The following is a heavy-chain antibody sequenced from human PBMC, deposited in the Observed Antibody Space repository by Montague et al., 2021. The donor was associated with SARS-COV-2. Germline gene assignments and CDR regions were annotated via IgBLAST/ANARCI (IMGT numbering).Heavy chain of an antibody. J-gene: IGHJ2*01. D-gene: IGHD3-22*01. CDR2: INHSGSI. CDR3: ARGAPTITMIVVVFTGAGWYFDL. CDR1: SGSFSDYY. Sequence: SETLSLTCAVYSGSFSDYYWTWIRQPPGKGLEWIGEINHSGSINYNPSLKSRVSISVDTSKNQFSLKLTSVTAADTAVYYCARGAPTITMIVVVFTGAGWYFDLWAVAPWSLSPQ. V-gene: IGHV4-34*01.